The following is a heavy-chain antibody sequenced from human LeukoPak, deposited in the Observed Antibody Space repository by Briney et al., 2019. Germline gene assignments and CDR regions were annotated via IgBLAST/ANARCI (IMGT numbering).Heavy chain of an antibody. CDR3: ARVARVVPAVPAYYMDV. Sequence: GGSLRLSCAASGFTFSSYWMSWVRQAPGKGLEWVANIKQDGSEKYYVDSVKGRFTISRDNAKNSLYLQMNSLRAEDTAVYYCARVARVVPAVPAYYMDVWGKGTTVTVSS. J-gene: IGHJ6*03. CDR1: GFTFSSYW. V-gene: IGHV3-7*01. D-gene: IGHD2-2*01. CDR2: IKQDGSEK.